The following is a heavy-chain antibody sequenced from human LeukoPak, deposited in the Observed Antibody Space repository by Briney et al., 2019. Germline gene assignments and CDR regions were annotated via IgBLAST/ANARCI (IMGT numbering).Heavy chain of an antibody. CDR3: ARSRELLDFDT. CDR2: INPSSNAA. V-gene: IGHV1-2*02. CDR1: GYTFSDYT. Sequence: ASVTVSCKTSGYTFSDYTIHWVRQAPGQGLEWMGWINPSSNAANYAPRFEGRVSLTRDTSISTADMVLTSLTSDDTGVYYCARSRELLDFDTWGQGTLVSVSS. J-gene: IGHJ4*02. D-gene: IGHD3-10*01.